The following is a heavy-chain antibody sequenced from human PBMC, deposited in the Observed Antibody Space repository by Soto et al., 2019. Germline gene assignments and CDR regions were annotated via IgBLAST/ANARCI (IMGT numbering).Heavy chain of an antibody. D-gene: IGHD1-26*01. CDR1: GRTFLISA. CDR2: IIPILGTI. V-gene: IGHV1-69*06. Sequence: QVQLVQSGAEVKTPGSSVRVSCKTAGRTFLISAIAWVRQAPGQGLEWMGGIIPILGTIHIAQTFQVRVNFAADRFTSTAYMDLSSLRSGDTATYFCARGKEWEQPSNHYYFDYWGQGSQVIVSS. CDR3: ARGKEWEQPSNHYYFDY. J-gene: IGHJ4*02.